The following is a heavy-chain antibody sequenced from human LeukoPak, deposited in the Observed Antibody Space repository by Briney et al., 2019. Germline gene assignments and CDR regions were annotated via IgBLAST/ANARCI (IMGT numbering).Heavy chain of an antibody. Sequence: GGSLRLSCAAAAFTFGSYSIDWVRQAPGKGLEWVSSISSSSVYIYYADSVKGRFTISRDNAKNSLYLQMNSLTAEDTAVYYCAGNEGYYFDYCGQGTLVTVSS. CDR3: AGNEGYYFDY. V-gene: IGHV3-21*01. CDR1: AFTFGSYS. J-gene: IGHJ4*02. CDR2: ISSSSVYI.